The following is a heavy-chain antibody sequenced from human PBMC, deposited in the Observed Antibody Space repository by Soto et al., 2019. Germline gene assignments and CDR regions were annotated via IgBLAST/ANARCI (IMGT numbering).Heavy chain of an antibody. D-gene: IGHD3-22*01. CDR3: ARPITMIVVDTDAFDI. CDR1: GYSFTSYW. V-gene: IGHV5-51*01. Sequence: GESLKISCKGSGYSFTSYWIGWVRQMPGKGLEWMGIIYPGDSDTRYSPSFQGQVTISADKSISTAYLQWSSLKASDTAMYYCARPITMIVVDTDAFDIWGQGTMVTVSS. CDR2: IYPGDSDT. J-gene: IGHJ3*02.